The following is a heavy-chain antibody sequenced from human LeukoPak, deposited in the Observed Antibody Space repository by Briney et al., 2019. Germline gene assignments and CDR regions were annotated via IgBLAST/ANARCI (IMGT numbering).Heavy chain of an antibody. J-gene: IGHJ4*02. CDR3: ASGGNTYYDILTGYPGY. V-gene: IGHV3-7*01. CDR1: GFTFSSYW. Sequence: GGSLRLSCAASGFTFSSYWMSWVRQAPGKGLEWVANIKQDGSEKYYVDSVKGRFTISRDNAKNSLYLQTNSLRAEDTAVYYCASGGNTYYDILTGYPGYWGQGTLVTVSS. CDR2: IKQDGSEK. D-gene: IGHD3-9*01.